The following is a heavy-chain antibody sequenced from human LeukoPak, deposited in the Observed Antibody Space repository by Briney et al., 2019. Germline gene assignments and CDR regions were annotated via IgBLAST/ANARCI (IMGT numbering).Heavy chain of an antibody. Sequence: GGSLRLSCVASGFTFSTHAMSWVRLAPGKGLEWVSAIGGSDGSTYYADSVKGRFTISRDNSKDTLYLQMSSLRAEDTAVYYCATTRTYSSSSRGQGTLVTVSS. J-gene: IGHJ4*02. CDR1: GFTFSTHA. CDR2: IGGSDGST. V-gene: IGHV3-23*01. D-gene: IGHD6-13*01. CDR3: ATTRTYSSSS.